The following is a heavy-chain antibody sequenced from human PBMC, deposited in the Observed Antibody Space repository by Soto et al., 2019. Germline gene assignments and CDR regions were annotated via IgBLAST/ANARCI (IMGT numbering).Heavy chain of an antibody. V-gene: IGHV3-30*18. D-gene: IGHD6-19*01. CDR2: ISYDGSNE. CDR1: GFTFNTYG. CDR3: AKSLAVAAGWFDP. J-gene: IGHJ5*02. Sequence: PGGSLRLSCAASGFTFNTYGMHWVRQAPGKGLEWVAFISYDGSNEYYADSVKGRFTISRDNSKNTMFLQMNSLRGEDTAVYYCAKSLAVAAGWFDPWGQGALVTVSS.